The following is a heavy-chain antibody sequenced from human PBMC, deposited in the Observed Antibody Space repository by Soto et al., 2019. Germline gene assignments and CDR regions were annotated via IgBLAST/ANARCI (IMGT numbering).Heavy chain of an antibody. CDR2: ISYDGSNK. CDR1: GFTFSSYA. V-gene: IGHV3-30*18. Sequence: LRLSCAASGFTFSSYAMSWVRQAPGKGLEWVAVISYDGSNKYYADSVKGRFTISRDNSKNTLYLQMNSLRAEDTAVYYCAKSGFTHPCFDYWGQGTLVTVSS. J-gene: IGHJ4*02. CDR3: AKSGFTHPCFDY. D-gene: IGHD3-10*01.